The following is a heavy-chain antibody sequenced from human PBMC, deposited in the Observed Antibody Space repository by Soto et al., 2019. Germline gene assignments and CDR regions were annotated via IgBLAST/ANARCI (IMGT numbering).Heavy chain of an antibody. D-gene: IGHD6-19*01. CDR2: ISAYSGNT. V-gene: IGHV1-18*01. CDR1: GYTFTSYG. J-gene: IGHJ6*02. Sequence: GSSVQVSCKASGYTFTSYGISWVRQAPGQGLEWMGWISAYSGNTNYAQKLQGRVTMTTDTSTSTAYMELRRLRSDDTAVYYCAREIAVAGHYYYYGMDVWGQGTTVTVSS. CDR3: AREIAVAGHYYYYGMDV.